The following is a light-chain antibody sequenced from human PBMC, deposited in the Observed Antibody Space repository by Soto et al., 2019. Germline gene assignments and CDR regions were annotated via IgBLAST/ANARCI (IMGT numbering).Light chain of an antibody. CDR2: GAS. CDR1: QSVSSSY. Sequence: EIVLTQSPGTLSLSPGERATLSCRASQSVSSSYLAWYQQRPGQAPRLLVYGASTRAAGIADRFSGSGSGRDFTLTINRLEPEDFAVYYCQQYGSSPKTFGQGTKVDIK. V-gene: IGKV3-20*01. J-gene: IGKJ1*01. CDR3: QQYGSSPKT.